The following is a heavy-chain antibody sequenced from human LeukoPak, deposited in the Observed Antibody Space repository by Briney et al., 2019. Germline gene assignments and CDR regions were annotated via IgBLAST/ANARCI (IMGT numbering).Heavy chain of an antibody. V-gene: IGHV4-34*01. D-gene: IGHD2-2*01. CDR3: ARGVRGVVVVPAARIRFDP. Sequence: SETLSLTCAVYGGSFSGYYWSWIRQPPGKGLEWIREINHSGSTNYNPSLKSRVTISVDTSKNQFSLKLSSVTAADTAVYYCARGVRGVVVVPAARIRFDPWGQETLVTVSS. CDR2: INHSGST. CDR1: GGSFSGYY. J-gene: IGHJ5*02.